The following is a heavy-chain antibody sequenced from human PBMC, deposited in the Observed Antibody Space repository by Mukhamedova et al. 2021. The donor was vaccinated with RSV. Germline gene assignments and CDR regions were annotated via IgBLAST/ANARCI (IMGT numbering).Heavy chain of an antibody. CDR3: ARAPYDSSGYVDY. D-gene: IGHD3-22*01. V-gene: IGHV1-69*01. J-gene: IGHJ4*02. Sequence: YMGRVTITADESTSTAYMELSSLRSEDTAVYYCARAPYDSSGYVDYWGQGTLVTVSS.